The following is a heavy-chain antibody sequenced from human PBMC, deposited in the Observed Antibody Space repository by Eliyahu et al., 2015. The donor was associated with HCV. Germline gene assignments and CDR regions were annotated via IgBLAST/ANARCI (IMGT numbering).Heavy chain of an antibody. V-gene: IGHV4-39*01. Sequence: QLQLQESGPGLVKPSETLSLTCTXSGGSIXXCXHNWGWIRQXPGKGPEWIGSIYYTGXTYYNPSLKSRLTISADXSKNQFSLTLSSVTAADTAVYYCARPRSYYDSSGYYNWFDPWGQGTLVTVSS. D-gene: IGHD3-22*01. CDR1: GGSIXXCXHN. CDR2: IYYTGXT. CDR3: ARPRSYYDSSGYYNWFDP. J-gene: IGHJ5*02.